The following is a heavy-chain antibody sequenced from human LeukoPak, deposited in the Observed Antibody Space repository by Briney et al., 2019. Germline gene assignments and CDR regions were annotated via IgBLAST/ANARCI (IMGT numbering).Heavy chain of an antibody. V-gene: IGHV1-69*05. CDR2: IIPIFGTA. J-gene: IGHJ3*02. Sequence: SVKVSCKASGGTFSSYAISWVRQAPGQGLEWMRGIIPIFGTANYAQKFQGRVTITTDESTSTAYMELSSLRSEDTAVYYCAREADCSSTSCSGAFDIWGQGTMVTVSS. CDR1: GGTFSSYA. CDR3: AREADCSSTSCSGAFDI. D-gene: IGHD2-2*01.